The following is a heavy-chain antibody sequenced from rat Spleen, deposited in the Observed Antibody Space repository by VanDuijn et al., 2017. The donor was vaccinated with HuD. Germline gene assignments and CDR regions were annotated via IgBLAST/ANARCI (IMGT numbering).Heavy chain of an antibody. V-gene: IGHV5-25*01. Sequence: EVRLVESGGGLVRPGGSLKVSCEASGFIFRNYDMVWVRQAPAKGLEWVASVSPSGGTTNYRDSVKGRFTISRDTSKSTLYLQMDSLRSEDTASYYCARQYYGYTDWGQGTLVTVSS. CDR1: GFIFRNYD. D-gene: IGHD1-7*01. CDR2: VSPSGGTT. CDR3: ARQYYGYTD. J-gene: IGHJ3*01.